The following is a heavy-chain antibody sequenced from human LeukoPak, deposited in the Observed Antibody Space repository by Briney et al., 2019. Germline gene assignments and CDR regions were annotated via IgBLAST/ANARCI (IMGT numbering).Heavy chain of an antibody. CDR1: GFTFSSYG. J-gene: IGHJ4*02. Sequence: PGRSLRLSCAASGFTFSSYGMHWVRQAPGKGLEWVAVIWYDGSNKYYADSVKGRFTISRDNSKNTLYLQMNSLRAEDTAVYYCACRGSDPFDYWGQGTLVTVSS. D-gene: IGHD6-25*01. CDR3: ACRGSDPFDY. V-gene: IGHV3-33*01. CDR2: IWYDGSNK.